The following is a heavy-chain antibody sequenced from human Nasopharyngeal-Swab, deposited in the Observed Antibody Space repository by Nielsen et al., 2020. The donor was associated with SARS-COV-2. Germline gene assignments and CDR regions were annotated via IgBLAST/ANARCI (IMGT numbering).Heavy chain of an antibody. J-gene: IGHJ4*02. D-gene: IGHD3-3*01. V-gene: IGHV1-18*04. Sequence: ASVKVSCKASGYTFSDYGISWVRQAPGQGLEWMGWINGYNRDTNYVQNLQSRVTITTDTSTTTAYMELRSLRSDDTAVYYCVRGRGLRFLASYYFDYWGQGTLVTVSS. CDR3: VRGRGLRFLASYYFDY. CDR1: GYTFSDYG. CDR2: INGYNRDT.